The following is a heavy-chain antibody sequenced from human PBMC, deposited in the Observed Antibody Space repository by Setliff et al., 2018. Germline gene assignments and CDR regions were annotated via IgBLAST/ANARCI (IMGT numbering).Heavy chain of an antibody. V-gene: IGHV4-4*07. Sequence: SETLSLTCTVSGGSISSYYWSWSRQPAGKGLEWIGHIYIGGSANYNPSLKSRVTMSIDTSKNQFSLKLNSVTAADMAVYYCAREQWLAPPGYYYMDVWAKGTTVTVS. CDR1: GGSISSYY. J-gene: IGHJ6*03. D-gene: IGHD6-19*01. CDR3: AREQWLAPPGYYYMDV. CDR2: IYIGGSA.